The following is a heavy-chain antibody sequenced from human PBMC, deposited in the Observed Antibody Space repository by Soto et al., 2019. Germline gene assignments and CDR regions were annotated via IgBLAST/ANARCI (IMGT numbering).Heavy chain of an antibody. CDR2: IYHSGST. Sequence: QVQLQESGPGLVKPSGTLSLTCAVSGGSISSSNWWSWVRQPPGKGLEWIGEIYHSGSTNYNPSLKSXXTXSXAKSTNQFSLKLSSVTAADTAVYYCAREPMDYSNVIWGQGTLVTVSS. CDR1: GGSISSSNW. D-gene: IGHD4-4*01. CDR3: AREPMDYSNVI. V-gene: IGHV4-4*02. J-gene: IGHJ4*02.